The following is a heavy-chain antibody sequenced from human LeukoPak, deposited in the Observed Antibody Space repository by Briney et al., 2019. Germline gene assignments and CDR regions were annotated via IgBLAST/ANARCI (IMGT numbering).Heavy chain of an antibody. V-gene: IGHV3-74*01. CDR2: INSDGSST. D-gene: IGHD2-2*01. Sequence: GGSLRLSCSASGFTFSSYWMHWVRQAPGKGLVWVSRINSDGSSTSYADSVKGRFTISRDNAKNTLYLQMNSLRAEDTAVYYCARGVGYCSSTSCYWWFDPWGQGTLVTVSS. J-gene: IGHJ5*02. CDR3: ARGVGYCSSTSCYWWFDP. CDR1: GFTFSSYW.